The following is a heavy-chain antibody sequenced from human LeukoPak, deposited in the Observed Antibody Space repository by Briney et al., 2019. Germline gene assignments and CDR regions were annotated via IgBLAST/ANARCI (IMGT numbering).Heavy chain of an antibody. D-gene: IGHD3-22*01. J-gene: IGHJ6*02. CDR2: ISSTGSTK. V-gene: IGHV3-11*01. CDR3: AKGLSGSYYYYYGMDV. Sequence: GGSLRLSCAASGFTFTFSDYYMSWIHQAPGKGLEWVSFISSTGSTKYYADSVKGRFTISRDNAKNSLYLQMNSLRAEDTAVYYCAKGLSGSYYYYYGMDVWGQGTTVTVSS. CDR1: GFTFTFSDYY.